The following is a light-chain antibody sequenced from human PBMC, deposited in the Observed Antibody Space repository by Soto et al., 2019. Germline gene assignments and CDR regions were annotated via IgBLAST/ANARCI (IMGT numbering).Light chain of an antibody. Sequence: EIVLTQSPPTVSLCPLERGTLSCRASQSVSSYLAWYQQKPGQAPRLLIYDASNRATGIPARFSGSGSGTDFTLTISSLEPEDFAVYYCQQWRTFGPGTKVDIK. CDR2: DAS. CDR1: QSVSSY. V-gene: IGKV3-11*01. J-gene: IGKJ3*01. CDR3: QQWRT.